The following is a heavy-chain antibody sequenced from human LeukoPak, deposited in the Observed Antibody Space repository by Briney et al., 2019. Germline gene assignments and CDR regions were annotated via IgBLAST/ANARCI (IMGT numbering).Heavy chain of an antibody. J-gene: IGHJ4*02. Sequence: SETLSLTCAVYGGSFRGYYWSWIRQPPGKGLEWIGEINHSGSTNYNPSLKSRVTISVDTSKNQFSLKLTSVTAADTAVYYCARHTIAARPDYWGQGTLVTVSS. CDR2: INHSGST. CDR1: GGSFRGYY. V-gene: IGHV4-34*01. D-gene: IGHD6-6*01. CDR3: ARHTIAARPDY.